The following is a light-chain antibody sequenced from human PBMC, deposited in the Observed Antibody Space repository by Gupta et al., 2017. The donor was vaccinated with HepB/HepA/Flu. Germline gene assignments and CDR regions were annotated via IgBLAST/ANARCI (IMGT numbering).Light chain of an antibody. CDR3: QHYNEWPLT. Sequence: EVVMTQSPATLSVSPRERVTLSCRASQSVRSKLAWYQQTPGQAPRLLIYDASTRATGIPARFSGSGSGTDFTLTISSLQPEDFAVYSCQHYNEWPLTFGGGTKVEIK. V-gene: IGKV3-15*01. J-gene: IGKJ4*01. CDR2: DAS. CDR1: QSVRSK.